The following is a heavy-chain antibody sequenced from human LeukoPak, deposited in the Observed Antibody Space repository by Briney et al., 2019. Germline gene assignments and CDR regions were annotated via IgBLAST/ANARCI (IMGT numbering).Heavy chain of an antibody. CDR2: INSDGSTT. D-gene: IGHD3-22*01. Sequence: AGGSLRLSCAASGFTFSSYGMHWVRQAPGKRLVWVSRINSDGSTTTYADSVKGRFTISRDNAKDTLYLQMTSLRDEDTAVYYCARATYYYDSSGYRAIYYFDYWGQGTLVTVSS. CDR1: GFTFSSYG. J-gene: IGHJ4*02. V-gene: IGHV3-74*01. CDR3: ARATYYYDSSGYRAIYYFDY.